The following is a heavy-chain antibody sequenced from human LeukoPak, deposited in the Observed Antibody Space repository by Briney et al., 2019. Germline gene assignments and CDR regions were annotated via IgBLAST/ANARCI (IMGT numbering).Heavy chain of an antibody. D-gene: IGHD3-10*01. J-gene: IGHJ4*02. Sequence: ASVKVSCKASGYTFTGYYMHWVRQAPGQGLEWMGWINPNSGGTNYAQKFQGRVTMTRDTSTSTVYMELSSLRSEDTAVYYCARSGIMVRGVIRPFDYWGQGTLVTVSS. V-gene: IGHV1-2*02. CDR1: GYTFTGYY. CDR3: ARSGIMVRGVIRPFDY. CDR2: INPNSGGT.